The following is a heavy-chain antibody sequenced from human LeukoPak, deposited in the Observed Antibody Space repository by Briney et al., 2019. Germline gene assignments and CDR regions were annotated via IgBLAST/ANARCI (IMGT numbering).Heavy chain of an antibody. V-gene: IGHV4-39*07. CDR2: IYYSGST. CDR3: ARGVIMVRWLVKREDNWFDP. Sequence: NTSETLSLTCTVSGGSISSSSYYWGWIRQPPGKGLEWIGSIYYSGSTYYNPSLKSRVTISVDTSKNQFSLKLSSVTAADTAVYYCARGVIMVRWLVKREDNWFDPWGQGTLVTVSS. J-gene: IGHJ5*02. D-gene: IGHD6-19*01. CDR1: GGSISSSSYY.